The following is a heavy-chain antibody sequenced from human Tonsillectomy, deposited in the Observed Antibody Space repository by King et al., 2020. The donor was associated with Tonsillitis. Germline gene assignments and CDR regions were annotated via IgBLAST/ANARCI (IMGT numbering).Heavy chain of an antibody. CDR3: TRRVVVAAMGMDV. CDR2: IRTKANSYAT. CDR1: GFTFSGSA. D-gene: IGHD2-15*01. Sequence: VQLVESGGGLVQPGGSLKLSCAASGFTFSGSAMHWVRQASGKGLEWVGRIRTKANSYATVYAASVKGSFTISRNDSKNTAYLQMNSLKTEDTAVYYCTRRVVVAAMGMDVWGQGTTVTVSS. J-gene: IGHJ6*02. V-gene: IGHV3-73*01.